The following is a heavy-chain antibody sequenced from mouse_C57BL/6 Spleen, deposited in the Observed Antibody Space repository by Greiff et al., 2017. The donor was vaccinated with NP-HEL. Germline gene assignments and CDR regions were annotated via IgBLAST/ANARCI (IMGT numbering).Heavy chain of an antibody. D-gene: IGHD1-1*01. CDR2: IYPRSGNT. Sequence: LQESGAELARPGASVKLSCKASGYTFTSYGISWVKQRTGQGLEWIGEIYPRSGNTYYNEKFKGKATLTADKSSSTAYMELRSLTSEDSAVYFCATVVARAYWGQGTLVTVSA. CDR1: GYTFTSYG. J-gene: IGHJ3*01. V-gene: IGHV1-81*01. CDR3: ATVVARAY.